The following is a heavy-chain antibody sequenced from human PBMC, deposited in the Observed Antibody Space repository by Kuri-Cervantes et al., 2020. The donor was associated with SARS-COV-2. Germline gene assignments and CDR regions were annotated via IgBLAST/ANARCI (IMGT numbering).Heavy chain of an antibody. V-gene: IGHV1-2*02. CDR2: INPNSGGT. CDR1: GYTFTGYY. J-gene: IGHJ5*02. Sequence: ASVKVSCKASGYTFTGYYMHWVRQAPGQGLEWMGWINPNSGGTNYAQKFQGRVTMTRDTSISTAYMELSRLRSDDTAVHYCARDGEYYYDSSGYLNWFDPWGQGTLVTVSS. D-gene: IGHD3-22*01. CDR3: ARDGEYYYDSSGYLNWFDP.